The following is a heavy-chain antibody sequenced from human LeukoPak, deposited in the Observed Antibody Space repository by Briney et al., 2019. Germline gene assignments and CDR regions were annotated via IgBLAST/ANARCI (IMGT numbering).Heavy chain of an antibody. V-gene: IGHV3-9*01. CDR1: GFTFDDYA. J-gene: IGHJ4*02. CDR3: AKDIRNYGDYGFFDY. Sequence: GGSLGLSCAASGFTFDDYAMHWVRQAPGKGLEWVSGISWNSGSIGYADSVKGRFTISRDNAKNSLYLQMNSLRAEDTALYYCAKDIRNYGDYGFFDYWGQGTLVTVSS. CDR2: ISWNSGSI. D-gene: IGHD4-17*01.